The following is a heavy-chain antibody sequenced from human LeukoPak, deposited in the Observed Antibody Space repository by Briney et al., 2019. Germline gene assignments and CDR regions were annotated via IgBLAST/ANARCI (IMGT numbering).Heavy chain of an antibody. CDR2: IYYSGST. D-gene: IGHD2-15*01. CDR1: GGSISSYY. V-gene: IGHV4-59*01. Sequence: SETLSLTCTVSGGSISSYYWSWIRQPPGKGLEWIGYIYYSGSTNYNPSLKSRVTISVDTSKNQFSLKLSSVTAADTAVYYFARDRGVVVVAARSYYYYYGMDVWGKGTTVTVSS. CDR3: ARDRGVVVVAARSYYYYYGMDV. J-gene: IGHJ6*04.